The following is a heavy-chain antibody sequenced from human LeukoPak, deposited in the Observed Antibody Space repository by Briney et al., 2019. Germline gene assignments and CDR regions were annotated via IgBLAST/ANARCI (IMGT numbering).Heavy chain of an antibody. D-gene: IGHD3/OR15-3a*01. CDR1: GFTFSSYA. CDR2: ISSSSSYI. J-gene: IGHJ4*02. CDR3: ASWTRPGDY. V-gene: IGHV3-21*01. Sequence: PGGSLRLSCAASGFTFSSYAMSWVRQAPGKGLEWVSSISSSSSYIYYADSVKGRFTISRDNAKNSLYLQMNSLRAEDTAVYYCASWTRPGDYWGQGTLVTVSS.